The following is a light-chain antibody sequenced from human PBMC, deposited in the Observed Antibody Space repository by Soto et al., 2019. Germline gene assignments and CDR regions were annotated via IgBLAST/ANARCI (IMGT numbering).Light chain of an antibody. CDR3: AALDDSLNGYV. J-gene: IGLJ1*01. Sequence: QSVLTQPPSTSGTPGQRVTISCSGSSSNIGSNTVNWYQQLPGTAPKLLIYSNNQRPSGVPDRFSGSKSGTSASLAISGLQSEDEPDYYCAALDDSLNGYVFGTGTKLTVL. CDR2: SNN. CDR1: SSNIGSNT. V-gene: IGLV1-44*01.